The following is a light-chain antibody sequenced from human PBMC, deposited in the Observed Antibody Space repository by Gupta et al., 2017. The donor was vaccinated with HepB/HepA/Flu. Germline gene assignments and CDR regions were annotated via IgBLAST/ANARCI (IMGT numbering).Light chain of an antibody. J-gene: IGKJ4*01. V-gene: IGKV1-12*01. Sequence: DIQMTQSPSSVSASVGDRVTITCRASQPISNFLAWYQLKPGKAPKLLIYAASSLQSGVPSRFSGSGSGTNFTLTINSLQLGDFATYYCHQASRFPRTFGGGTRVEI. CDR3: HQASRFPRT. CDR1: QPISNF. CDR2: AAS.